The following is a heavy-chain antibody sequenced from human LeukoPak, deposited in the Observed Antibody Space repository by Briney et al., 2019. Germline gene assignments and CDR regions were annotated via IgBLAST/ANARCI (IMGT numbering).Heavy chain of an antibody. J-gene: IGHJ4*02. CDR3: ARVPSSGYSPFDY. Sequence: GGSLRLSCAASGFTFSDYYMTWIRQAPGKGLKWVSHITSTGATIYYADSVKGRFTISRDNAKNSLSLQMNSLRAEDTAVYFCARVPSSGYSPFDYWGQGILVTVSS. CDR2: ITSTGATI. CDR1: GFTFSDYY. D-gene: IGHD3-22*01. V-gene: IGHV3-11*01.